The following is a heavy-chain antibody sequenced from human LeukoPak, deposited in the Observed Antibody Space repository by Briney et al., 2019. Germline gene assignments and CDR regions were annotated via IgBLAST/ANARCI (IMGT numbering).Heavy chain of an antibody. D-gene: IGHD2-2*01. CDR2: ISGSGGST. Sequence: GGSLRLSCAASGFTFSSYAMSWVRQAPGKGLEWVSAISGSGGSTYYADSVKGRFTISRNNSKNTLYLQMYSLRAEDTAVYYCAKGYCSSASCYARFDYWGQGTLVTVSS. V-gene: IGHV3-23*01. CDR1: GFTFSSYA. CDR3: AKGYCSSASCYARFDY. J-gene: IGHJ4*02.